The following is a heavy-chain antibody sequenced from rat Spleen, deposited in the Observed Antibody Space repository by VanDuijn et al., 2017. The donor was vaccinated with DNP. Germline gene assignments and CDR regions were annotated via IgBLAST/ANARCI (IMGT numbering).Heavy chain of an antibody. Sequence: QVQLKESGPGLVQPSQALSLTCTVSGFSLTTYHVHWVRQPPGKDLEWMGVIWNTGGTQYNSALKSRLSISKDTSKSQVLLKVNSLQSEDTATYYCARDRGTVATGAMDAWGQGTSVTVSS. CDR1: GFSLTTYH. CDR2: IWNTGGT. CDR3: ARDRGTVATGAMDA. D-gene: IGHD4-3*01. J-gene: IGHJ4*01. V-gene: IGHV2-32*01.